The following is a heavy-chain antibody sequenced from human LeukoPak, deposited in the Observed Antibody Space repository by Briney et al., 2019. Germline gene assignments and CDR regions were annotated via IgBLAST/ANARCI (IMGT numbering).Heavy chain of an antibody. Sequence: SETLSLTCTVSGGSISSYYWSWIRQPAGKGLEWIGRIYTSGSTNYNPSLKSRVTMSVGTSKNQFSLKLSSVTAADTAVYYCARDPGSGWYNQIDYWGQGALVTVSS. CDR2: IYTSGST. J-gene: IGHJ4*02. D-gene: IGHD6-19*01. CDR1: GGSISSYY. CDR3: ARDPGSGWYNQIDY. V-gene: IGHV4-4*07.